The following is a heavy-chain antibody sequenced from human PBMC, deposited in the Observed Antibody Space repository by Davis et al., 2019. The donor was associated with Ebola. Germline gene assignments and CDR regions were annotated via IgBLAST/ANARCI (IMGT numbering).Heavy chain of an antibody. J-gene: IGHJ1*01. Sequence: GESLKISCKGSGYSFTSYWIGWVRQMPGKGLEWMGIIYPGDSDTRYSPSFQGQVTISADKSISTAYLQWSSLKASDTAMYYCARPFNHGEWPQYFQHWGQGTLVTVSS. CDR3: ARPFNHGEWPQYFQH. CDR2: IYPGDSDT. V-gene: IGHV5-51*01. D-gene: IGHD1-14*01. CDR1: GYSFTSYW.